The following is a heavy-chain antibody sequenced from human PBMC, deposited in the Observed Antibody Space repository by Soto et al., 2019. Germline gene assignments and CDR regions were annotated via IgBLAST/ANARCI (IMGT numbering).Heavy chain of an antibody. Sequence: QVQLVESGGGVVQPGRSLRLSCAASGFTFSSYAMHWVRQAPGKGLEWVAVISYDGSNKYYADSVKGRFTISRDNSKNTLYLQMNSLRAEDTAVYYCARGDSSGYYSSPSLGYWGQGTLVTVSS. J-gene: IGHJ4*02. CDR3: ARGDSSGYYSSPSLGY. CDR1: GFTFSSYA. D-gene: IGHD3-22*01. CDR2: ISYDGSNK. V-gene: IGHV3-30-3*01.